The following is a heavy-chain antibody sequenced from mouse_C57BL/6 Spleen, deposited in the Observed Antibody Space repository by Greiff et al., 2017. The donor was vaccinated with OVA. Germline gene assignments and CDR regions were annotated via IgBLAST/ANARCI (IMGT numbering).Heavy chain of an antibody. CDR1: GYTFTSYW. CDR2: IDPNSGGT. V-gene: IGHV1-72*01. CDR3: AKFGYSSSPWYFDV. J-gene: IGHJ1*03. Sequence: QLQQPGAEFVKPGASVKLSCKASGYTFTSYWMHWVKQRPGRGLEWFGRIDPNSGGTKYNEKLKSKATLTVDNPSSTAYMQLSSLTSEDSAVYYGAKFGYSSSPWYFDVWGTGTTVTVSS. D-gene: IGHD1-1*01.